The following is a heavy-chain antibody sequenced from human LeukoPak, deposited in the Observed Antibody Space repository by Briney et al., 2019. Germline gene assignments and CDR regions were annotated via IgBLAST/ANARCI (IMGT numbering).Heavy chain of an antibody. V-gene: IGHV4-31*03. CDR3: ARDWSGPYYFDY. Sequence: SETLSLTCTVSGGSISSGGYYWTWIRQPPGKGLEWIGYMSQSGSTYYNPSLKSRVTISVDTSKSQFSLRLASVTAADTAVYYCARDWSGPYYFDYWGQGTLVTVSS. D-gene: IGHD3-3*01. CDR2: MSQSGST. J-gene: IGHJ4*02. CDR1: GGSISSGGYY.